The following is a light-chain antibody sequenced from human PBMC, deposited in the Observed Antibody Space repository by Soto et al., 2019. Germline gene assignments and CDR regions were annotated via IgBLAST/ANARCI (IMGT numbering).Light chain of an antibody. Sequence: QSVLTQPPSVSGAPGQRVTISCTGSSSNIGAGYEVHWYQQIPGTAPKLLIYGNTNRPSGVPDRFSASKSGTSASLAITGLQAKDEADYYCQSYESSLSGWIFGGGTQLTVL. V-gene: IGLV1-40*01. CDR1: SSNIGAGYE. CDR2: GNT. J-gene: IGLJ2*01. CDR3: QSYESSLSGWI.